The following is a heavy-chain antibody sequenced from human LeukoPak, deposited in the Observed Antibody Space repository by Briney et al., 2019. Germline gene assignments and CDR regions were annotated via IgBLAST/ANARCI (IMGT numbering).Heavy chain of an antibody. J-gene: IGHJ5*02. CDR3: AREGSRNIVVVPAAPSQGWFDP. CDR2: IIPIFGTA. Sequence: SVKVSCKASGGTFSSYAISWVRQAPGQGLEWMGGIIPIFGTANYAQKFQGRVTITTDESTSTAYMELSSLRSEDTAVYYCAREGSRNIVVVPAAPSQGWFDPWGQGTLVTVSS. V-gene: IGHV1-69*05. CDR1: GGTFSSYA. D-gene: IGHD2-2*01.